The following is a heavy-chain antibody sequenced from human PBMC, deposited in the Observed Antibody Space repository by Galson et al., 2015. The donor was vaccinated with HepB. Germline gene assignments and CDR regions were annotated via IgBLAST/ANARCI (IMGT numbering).Heavy chain of an antibody. D-gene: IGHD3-3*01. CDR3: AGPLRFLVPHDY. V-gene: IGHV3-30*03. Sequence: SLRLSCAASGFTLSSYAIHWVRQAPGKGLEWVTVISYDGRTQNYADSVMGRFTISRDNSKDTVYLQMSSLRAEDTAVYYCAGPLRFLVPHDYWGQGTLVTVSS. CDR2: ISYDGRTQ. J-gene: IGHJ4*02. CDR1: GFTLSSYA.